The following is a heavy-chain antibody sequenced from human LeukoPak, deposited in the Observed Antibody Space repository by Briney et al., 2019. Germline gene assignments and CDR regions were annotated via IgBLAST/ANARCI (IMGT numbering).Heavy chain of an antibody. CDR1: GGSISSYY. CDR3: AIDDGYSYGFEY. CDR2: IYYSGST. J-gene: IGHJ4*02. V-gene: IGHV4-59*01. D-gene: IGHD5-18*01. Sequence: SETLSLTCTVSGGSISSYYWSWIRQPPGKGLEWIGYIYYSGSTNYNPSLKSRVTISVDTSKNQFSLKLSSVTAADTAVYYCAIDDGYSYGFEYWGQGTLVTVSS.